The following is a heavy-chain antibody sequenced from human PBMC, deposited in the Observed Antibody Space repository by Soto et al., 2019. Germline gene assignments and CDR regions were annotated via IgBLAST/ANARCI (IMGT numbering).Heavy chain of an antibody. V-gene: IGHV3-23*01. CDR1: GFTFSHYA. D-gene: IGHD2-21*02. Sequence: EVQLLESGGGLVQPGGSLRLSCAASGFTFSHYAMSWVRQAPGKGLEWVSALSGSGDSTYYADSVKGRFTISRDNSKNMLYLQMNSLRAEDTAVYYCAKENIVVVTSGDLDYWGQGTLVTVSS. CDR2: LSGSGDST. J-gene: IGHJ4*02. CDR3: AKENIVVVTSGDLDY.